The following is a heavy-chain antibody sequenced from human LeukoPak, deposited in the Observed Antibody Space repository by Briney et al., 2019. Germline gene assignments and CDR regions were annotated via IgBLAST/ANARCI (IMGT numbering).Heavy chain of an antibody. CDR3: ARGGLTAALDS. CDR1: GFMFSDYG. CDR2: TWYDGSSK. J-gene: IGHJ4*02. D-gene: IGHD6-13*01. V-gene: IGHV3-33*01. Sequence: GGSLRLSWAASGFMFSDYGMNWVRQAPGKGLEWVAITWYDGSSKYYADSMKDRFTISRDNSKSTLYLQMDSLRGEDTAVYYCARGGLTAALDSWGQGTLVTVSA.